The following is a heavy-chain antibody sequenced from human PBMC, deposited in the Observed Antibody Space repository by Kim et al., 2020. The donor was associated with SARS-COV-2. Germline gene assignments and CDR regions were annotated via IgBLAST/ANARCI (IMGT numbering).Heavy chain of an antibody. D-gene: IGHD3-10*01. V-gene: IGHV4-59*01. Sequence: SETLSLTCTVSGGSISSYYWSWIRQPPGKGLEWIGYIYYSGSTNYNPSLKSRVTISVDTSKNQFSLKLSSVTAADTAVYYCARWYGSGSYYSLDYWGQGTLVTVSS. J-gene: IGHJ4*02. CDR1: GGSISSYY. CDR3: ARWYGSGSYYSLDY. CDR2: IYYSGST.